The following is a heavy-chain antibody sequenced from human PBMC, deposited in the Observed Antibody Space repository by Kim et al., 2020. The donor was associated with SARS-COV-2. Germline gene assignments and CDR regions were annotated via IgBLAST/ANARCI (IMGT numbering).Heavy chain of an antibody. V-gene: IGHV3-30*18. CDR3: AKGDEAFDI. J-gene: IGHJ3*02. CDR1: GFTFSSYG. Sequence: GGSLRLSCAASGFTFSSYGMHWVRQAPGKGLEWVAVISYDGSNKYYADSVKGRFTISRDNSKNTLYLQMNSLRAEDTAVYYCAKGDEAFDIWGQGTMVTVSS. CDR2: ISYDGSNK.